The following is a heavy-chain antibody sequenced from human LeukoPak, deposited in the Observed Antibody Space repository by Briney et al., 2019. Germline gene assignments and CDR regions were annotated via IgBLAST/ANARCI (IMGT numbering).Heavy chain of an antibody. CDR2: IYYSGST. V-gene: IGHV4-59*01. CDR1: GGSISSYY. CDR3: SRGMTYYDFWSGYHMYNWFDP. J-gene: IGHJ5*02. D-gene: IGHD3-3*01. Sequence: SETLSLTCTVSGGSISSYYWSRIRQPPGKGLEWIGYIYYSGSTNYNPSLKSRVTIPVDTSKNQFSLELSSVTAADTAVYYCSRGMTYYDFWSGYHMYNWFDPWGQGTLVTVSS.